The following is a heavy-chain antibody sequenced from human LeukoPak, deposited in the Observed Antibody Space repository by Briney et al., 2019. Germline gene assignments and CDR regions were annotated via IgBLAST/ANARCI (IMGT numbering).Heavy chain of an antibody. V-gene: IGHV1-2*02. CDR3: ARDNYDSSGYYYDY. D-gene: IGHD3-22*01. CDR2: INPNSGGT. Sequence: ASVKVSCKASGYTFTGYYMHWVRQAPGQGLEWMGWINPNSGGTNYAQKFQGRVTMTRDTSISTAYIELSRLRSDDTAVYYCARDNYDSSGYYYDYWGQGTLVTVSS. CDR1: GYTFTGYY. J-gene: IGHJ4*02.